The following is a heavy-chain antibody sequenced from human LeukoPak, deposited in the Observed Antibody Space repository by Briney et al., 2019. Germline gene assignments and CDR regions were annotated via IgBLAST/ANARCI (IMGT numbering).Heavy chain of an antibody. D-gene: IGHD3-22*01. CDR3: ARGLLLKEEYYYDSSGYYFDY. Sequence: SVKVSCKASGGTFSSYAISWVRQAPRQGLEWMGGIIPIFGTANYAQKFQGRVTITADESTSTAYMELSSLRSEDMAVYYCARGLLLKEEYYYDSSGYYFDYWGQGTLVTVSS. CDR2: IIPIFGTA. V-gene: IGHV1-69*13. CDR1: GGTFSSYA. J-gene: IGHJ4*02.